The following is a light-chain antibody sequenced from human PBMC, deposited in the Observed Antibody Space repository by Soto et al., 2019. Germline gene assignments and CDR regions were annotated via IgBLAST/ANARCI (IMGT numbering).Light chain of an antibody. J-gene: IGLJ1*01. CDR1: SADIGSHDY. Sequence: QSVLTQLASVSGSPGQSITISCTGSSADIGSHDYVSWYQQHPGKVPKLIIYEVSKRPSGASDRFSGSKSGNAAYLSISGLQPEDEADYYCNSYTTTSALVFGTGTKVTVL. CDR3: NSYTTTSALV. CDR2: EVS. V-gene: IGLV2-14*01.